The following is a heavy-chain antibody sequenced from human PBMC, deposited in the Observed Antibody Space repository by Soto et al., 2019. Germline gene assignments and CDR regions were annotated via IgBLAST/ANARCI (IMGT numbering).Heavy chain of an antibody. V-gene: IGHV1-69*06. CDR2: IIPIFGTA. J-gene: IGHJ5*01. CDR1: GGTFSSYA. Sequence: QVQLVQSGAEVKKPGSSVKVSCKASGGTFSSYAISWVRQCPGQGLEWMGGIIPIFGTANYAQKFQGRVTITADKYTSTAYMELSSLRSEDTAVYYCARNRRRFTMVRGVETGFDSWGQGTLVTVSS. D-gene: IGHD3-10*01. CDR3: ARNRRRFTMVRGVETGFDS.